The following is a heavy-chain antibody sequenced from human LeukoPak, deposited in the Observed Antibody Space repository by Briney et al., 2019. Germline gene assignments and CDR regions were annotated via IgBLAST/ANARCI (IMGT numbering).Heavy chain of an antibody. CDR1: GYSFTSYW. CDR3: ARQTAMGRSGDY. CDR2: IDPSDSET. D-gene: IGHD5-18*01. J-gene: IGHJ4*02. Sequence: GESLKISCKASGYSFTSYWIGWVRQMPGKGLEWMGIIDPSDSETRYNPSFQGQVTISVDKSPTTADLQWNSLKASDTAMYYCARQTAMGRSGDYWGQGTLVTVSS. V-gene: IGHV5-51*01.